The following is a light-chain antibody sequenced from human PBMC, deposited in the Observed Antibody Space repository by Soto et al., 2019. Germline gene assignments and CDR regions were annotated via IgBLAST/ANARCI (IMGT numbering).Light chain of an antibody. CDR3: QQYGSSPHT. CDR1: HSVSSSY. CDR2: GAS. Sequence: EIVLTQSPGTLSLSPGERATHSCRASHSVSSSYLAWYQHKPGQAPRLLIYGASSRATGIPERFSGSGSGTDFTLTISRLEPEDFAVYYCQQYGSSPHTFGQGTKLEIK. J-gene: IGKJ2*01. V-gene: IGKV3-20*01.